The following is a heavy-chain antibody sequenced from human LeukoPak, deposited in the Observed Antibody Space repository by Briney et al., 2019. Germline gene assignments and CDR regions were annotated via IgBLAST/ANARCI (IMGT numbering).Heavy chain of an antibody. D-gene: IGHD1-26*01. CDR1: GGSVSSGSYY. CDR3: ARDRRTYGGDSTTYSGSYSIFDY. V-gene: IGHV4-61*01. J-gene: IGHJ4*02. CDR2: IYYSGST. Sequence: SETLSLTCTVSGGSVSSGSYYWSWIRQPPGKGLEWIGYIYYSGSTNYNPSPKSRVTISVDTSKNQFSLKLSSVTAADTAVYYCARDRRTYGGDSTTYSGSYSIFDYWGQGTLVTVSS.